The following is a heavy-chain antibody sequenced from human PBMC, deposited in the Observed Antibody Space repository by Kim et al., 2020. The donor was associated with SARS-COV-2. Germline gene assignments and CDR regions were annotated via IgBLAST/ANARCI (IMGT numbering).Heavy chain of an antibody. Sequence: GGSLRLSCAASGFTFSSYAMSWVRQAPGKGLEWVSAISGSGGSTYYADSVKGRFTISRDNSKNTLYLQMNSLRAEDTAVYYCAKESTLGSGWYAGYFDYWGQGTLVTVSS. CDR3: AKESTLGSGWYAGYFDY. V-gene: IGHV3-23*01. CDR1: GFTFSSYA. D-gene: IGHD6-19*01. J-gene: IGHJ4*02. CDR2: ISGSGGST.